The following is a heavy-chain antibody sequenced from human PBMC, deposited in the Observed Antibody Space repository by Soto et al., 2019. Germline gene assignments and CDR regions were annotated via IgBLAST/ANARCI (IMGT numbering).Heavy chain of an antibody. CDR2: IIPILGIA. J-gene: IGHJ3*02. Sequence: QVQLVQSGAEVKKPGSSVKVSCKASGGTFSSYTISWVRQAPGQGLEWMGRIIPILGIANYAQKFQGRVTITADKSTSTAYMELSSLRSEDTAVYYCARAGYYYASSRAFDIWGQGTMVTVSS. CDR3: ARAGYYYASSRAFDI. V-gene: IGHV1-69*02. D-gene: IGHD3-22*01. CDR1: GGTFSSYT.